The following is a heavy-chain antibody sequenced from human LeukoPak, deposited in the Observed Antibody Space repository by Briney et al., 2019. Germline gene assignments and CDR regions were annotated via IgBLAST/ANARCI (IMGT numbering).Heavy chain of an antibody. D-gene: IGHD3-16*01. CDR1: GFSFNYYW. J-gene: IGHJ4*02. V-gene: IGHV3-7*01. CDR3: ARFGYVAGLHL. Sequence: GGSLRLSCAASGFSFNYYWMQWVRQAPGRGLEWVANINPGGSVNYYVDPVRGRFTISRDNAKNLVYLQMSSLRAEDTAVYACARFGYVAGLHLWGEGTLVTVSS. CDR2: INPGGSVN.